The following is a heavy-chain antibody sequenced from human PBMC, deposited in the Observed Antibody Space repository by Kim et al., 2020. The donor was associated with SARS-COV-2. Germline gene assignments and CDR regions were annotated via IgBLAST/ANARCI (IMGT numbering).Heavy chain of an antibody. J-gene: IGHJ6*02. CDR2: INTNTGNP. Sequence: ASVKVSCKASGYTFTSYAMNWVRQAPGQGLEWMGWINTNTGNPTYAQGFTGRFVFSLDTSVSTAYLQISSLKAEDTAVYYCARDNALRVVIIHGMDVWGQGTTVTVSS. CDR3: ARDNALRVVIIHGMDV. D-gene: IGHD3-3*01. CDR1: GYTFTSYA. V-gene: IGHV7-4-1*02.